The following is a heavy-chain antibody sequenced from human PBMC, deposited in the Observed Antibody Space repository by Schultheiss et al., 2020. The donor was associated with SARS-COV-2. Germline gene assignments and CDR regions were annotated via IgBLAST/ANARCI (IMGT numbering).Heavy chain of an antibody. V-gene: IGHV3-21*01. J-gene: IGHJ5*02. CDR2: ISSSSSYI. Sequence: GGSLRLSCAASGFTVSSNYMSWVRQAPGKGLEWVSSISSSSSYIYYADSVKGRFTISRDNAKNSLYLQMNSLRAEDTAVYYCARDRGVYSGYDTAWFDPWGQGTLVTVSS. D-gene: IGHD5-12*01. CDR1: GFTVSSNY. CDR3: ARDRGVYSGYDTAWFDP.